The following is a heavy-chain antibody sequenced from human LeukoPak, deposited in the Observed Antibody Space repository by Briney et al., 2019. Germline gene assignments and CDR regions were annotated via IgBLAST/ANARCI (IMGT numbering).Heavy chain of an antibody. CDR2: IYWDDDR. CDR1: GFSLSTIGAG. CDR3: VRTGVVRVMRLNYFDS. D-gene: IGHD3-16*01. V-gene: IGHV2-5*04. Sequence: SGPTLVNPTQTLTLTCTFSGFSLSTIGAGVGWIRQPPGKALEWLAVIYWDDDRRYRPSLKTRLTITKDSPKDQVVLTMTDMDPVDTGTYFCVRTGVVRVMRLNYFDSWGQGTLVTVSP. J-gene: IGHJ4*02.